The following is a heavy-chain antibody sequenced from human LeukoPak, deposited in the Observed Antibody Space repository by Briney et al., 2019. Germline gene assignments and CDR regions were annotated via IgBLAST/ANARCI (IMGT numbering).Heavy chain of an antibody. CDR1: GFTFGDFA. V-gene: IGHV3-49*04. Sequence: GGSLRLSCTASGFTFGDFAMNWVRQAPGKGLEWVGFVKTKVYGGTTEYAASVKGRFTISRDDSKAIAYLQMNSLKTEDTAVYYCTRDHRDDWNPGYYSDYWGQGTLVTVSS. J-gene: IGHJ4*02. CDR3: TRDHRDDWNPGYYSDY. D-gene: IGHD1-1*01. CDR2: VKTKVYGGTT.